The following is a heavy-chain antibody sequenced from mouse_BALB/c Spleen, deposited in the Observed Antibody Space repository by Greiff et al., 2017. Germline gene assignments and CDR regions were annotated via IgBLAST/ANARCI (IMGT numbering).Heavy chain of an antibody. Sequence: DVHLVESGGGLVKPGGSLKLSCAASGFTFSSYAMSWVRQTPEKRLEWVASISSGGSTYYPDSVKGRFTISRDNARNILYLQMSSLRSEDTAMYYCARGKATEGFAYWGQGTLVTVSA. CDR2: ISSGGST. CDR1: GFTFSSYA. J-gene: IGHJ3*01. D-gene: IGHD3-2*02. V-gene: IGHV5-6-5*01. CDR3: ARGKATEGFAY.